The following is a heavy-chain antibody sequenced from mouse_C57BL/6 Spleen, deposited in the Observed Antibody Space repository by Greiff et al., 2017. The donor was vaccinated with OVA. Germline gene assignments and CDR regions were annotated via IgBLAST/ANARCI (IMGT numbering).Heavy chain of an antibody. Sequence: VQLQQPGAELVRPGTSVKLSCKASGYTFTSYWMHWVKQRPGQGLEWIGVIDPSDSYTNYNQKFKGKATLTVDTSSSTAYMQLSSLTSEDSAVYYCARSRNPDGFFDYAMDYWGQGTSVTVSS. V-gene: IGHV1-59*01. CDR1: GYTFTSYW. J-gene: IGHJ4*01. D-gene: IGHD1-1*01. CDR3: ARSRNPDGFFDYAMDY. CDR2: IDPSDSYT.